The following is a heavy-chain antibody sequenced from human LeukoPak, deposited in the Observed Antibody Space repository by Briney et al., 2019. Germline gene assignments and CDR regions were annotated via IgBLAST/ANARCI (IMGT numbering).Heavy chain of an antibody. J-gene: IGHJ4*02. CDR2: ISDSGGST. CDR3: AKNRCSSTSCYSPIDAFFDY. V-gene: IGHV3-23*01. Sequence: GGSLRLSCAASGFTFSSYAMSWVRQAPGKGLEWVSAISDSGGSTYYADSVKGRFTISRDNSKNTLYLQMNSLRAEDTAVYYCAKNRCSSTSCYSPIDAFFDYWGQGTLVTVSS. CDR1: GFTFSSYA. D-gene: IGHD2-2*01.